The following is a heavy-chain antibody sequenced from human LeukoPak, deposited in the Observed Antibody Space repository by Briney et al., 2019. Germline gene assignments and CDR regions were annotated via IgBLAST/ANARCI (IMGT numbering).Heavy chain of an antibody. J-gene: IGHJ5*01. CDR2: NNQSGST. CDR3: ARRPNGGGAAAPFDS. D-gene: IGHD2-15*01. V-gene: IGHV4-34*01. Sequence: WETLSLTCAVYGGSFSGYYWSWVRQPGGKGMEWIGENNQSGSTNYNPSMKSPVTLSIIQDKNQISLKQTAVTAADTAISSGARRPNGGGAAAPFDSWGEGTLVTVSS. CDR1: GGSFSGYY.